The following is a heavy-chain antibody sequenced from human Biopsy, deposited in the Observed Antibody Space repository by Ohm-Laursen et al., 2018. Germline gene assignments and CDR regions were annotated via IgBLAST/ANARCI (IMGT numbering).Heavy chain of an antibody. CDR2: ISPKSGGT. D-gene: IGHD6-19*01. J-gene: IGHJ4*02. CDR3: ALQSVAQMKNFDY. Sequence: ASVKVSCKASGYSFTGYYIHWVRQAPGQGLEWMGWISPKSGGTNYAQKFQGNITMTKNTSMSTAYMEMSRLRSDDTAVYYCALQSVAQMKNFDYWGQGTLVTVSS. V-gene: IGHV1-2*02. CDR1: GYSFTGYY.